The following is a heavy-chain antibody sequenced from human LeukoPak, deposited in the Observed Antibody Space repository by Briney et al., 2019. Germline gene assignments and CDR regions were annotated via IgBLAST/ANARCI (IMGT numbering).Heavy chain of an antibody. V-gene: IGHV4-34*01. CDR3: ARAPDYGDRGY. CDR2: INHSGST. D-gene: IGHD4-17*01. Sequence: AWGSLRLSCAASGFNFSDYYMRWFRQPPGKGLEWIGEINHSGSTNYNPSLKSRVTISVDTSKNQFSLKLSSVTAADTAVCYCARAPDYGDRGYWGQGTLVTVSS. CDR1: GFNFSDYY. J-gene: IGHJ4*02.